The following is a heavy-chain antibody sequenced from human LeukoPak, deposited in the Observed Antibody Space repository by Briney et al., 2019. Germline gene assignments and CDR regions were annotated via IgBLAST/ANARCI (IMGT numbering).Heavy chain of an antibody. CDR3: ARSIAALRYYFDY. V-gene: IGHV4-4*07. CDR2: IYNTGSA. Sequence: PSETLSLTCNVSGASISSHYWNWIRQPAGKGLEWIGRIYNTGSANYNPSLKSRVTISVDTSKNQFSLKLSSVTAADTAVYYCARSIAALRYYFDYWGQGTLVTVSS. D-gene: IGHD6-13*01. CDR1: GASISSHY. J-gene: IGHJ4*02.